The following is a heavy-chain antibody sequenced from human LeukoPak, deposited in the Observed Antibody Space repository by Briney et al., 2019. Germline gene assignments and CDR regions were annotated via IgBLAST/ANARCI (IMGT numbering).Heavy chain of an antibody. J-gene: IGHJ6*03. CDR1: GYSISSGYY. CDR2: IYHSGST. D-gene: IGHD2-15*01. V-gene: IGHV4-38-2*02. CDR3: ARKGGCSGGSCYPTLYYYYYYMDV. Sequence: PSETLSLTCTVSGYSISSGYYWGWVRQPPGKGLERIGSIYHSGSTYYNPSLKSRVTISVDTSKNQFSLKLSSVTAADTAVYYCARKGGCSGGSCYPTLYYYYYYMDVWGKGTTVTVSS.